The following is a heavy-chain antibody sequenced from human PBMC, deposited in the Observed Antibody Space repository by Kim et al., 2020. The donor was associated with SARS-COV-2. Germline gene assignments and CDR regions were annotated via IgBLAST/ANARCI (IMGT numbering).Heavy chain of an antibody. J-gene: IGHJ5*02. Sequence: SETLSLTCTVSGGSISSSSYYWGWIRQPPGKGLEWIGSIYYSGSTYYNPSLKSRVTISVDTSKNQFSLKLSSVTAADTAVYYCARQRSSGYRGWFDPWGQGTLVTVSS. V-gene: IGHV4-39*01. CDR1: GGSISSSSYY. D-gene: IGHD3-22*01. CDR2: IYYSGST. CDR3: ARQRSSGYRGWFDP.